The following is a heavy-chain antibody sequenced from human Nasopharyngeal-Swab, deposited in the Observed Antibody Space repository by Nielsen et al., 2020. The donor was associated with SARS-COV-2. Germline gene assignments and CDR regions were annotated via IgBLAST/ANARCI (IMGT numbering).Heavy chain of an antibody. CDR1: GASVSSNNAA. D-gene: IGHD3-10*01. Sequence: SETLSLPCAISGASVSSNNAAWHCIRQSPSTGLEWLGRTYYRSQWYSDYAVSVKSRITINPDTAKNQFSLQLNSVTPEDTAVYYCARDRGALNVWGQGTTVTVSS. CDR2: TYYRSQWYS. CDR3: ARDRGALNV. V-gene: IGHV6-1*01. J-gene: IGHJ6*02.